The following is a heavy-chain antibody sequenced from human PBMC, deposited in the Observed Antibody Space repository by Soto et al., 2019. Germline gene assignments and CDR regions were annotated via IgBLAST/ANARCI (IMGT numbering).Heavy chain of an antibody. CDR1: GGSISSYY. J-gene: IGHJ6*02. CDR2: IYYSGST. D-gene: IGHD2-2*01. Sequence: SETLSLTCTVSGGSISSYYWSWIRQPPGKGLEWIGYIYYSGSTNYNPSLKSRVTISVDTSKNQFSLKLSSVTAADTAVYYCARNGRKGSTSPLLQEYYYYGMDVWGQGTTVTVSS. CDR3: ARNGRKGSTSPLLQEYYYYGMDV. V-gene: IGHV4-59*01.